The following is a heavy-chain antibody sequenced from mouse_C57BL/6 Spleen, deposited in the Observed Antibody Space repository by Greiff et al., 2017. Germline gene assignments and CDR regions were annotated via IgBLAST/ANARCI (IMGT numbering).Heavy chain of an antibody. Sequence: QVQLHQPGAELVKPGASVKLSCKASGYTFTSYWMHWVKQRPGRGLEWIGRIDPNSGGTKYNEKFKSKATLTVDKPSSTAYMQRSSLTSEDSAVYYCAASLPQGFAYWGQGTLVTVSA. CDR2: IDPNSGGT. D-gene: IGHD6-1*01. CDR3: AASLPQGFAY. CDR1: GYTFTSYW. J-gene: IGHJ3*01. V-gene: IGHV1-72*01.